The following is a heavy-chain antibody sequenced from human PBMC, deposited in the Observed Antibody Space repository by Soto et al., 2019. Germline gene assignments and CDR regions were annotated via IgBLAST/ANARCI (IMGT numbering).Heavy chain of an antibody. CDR1: GDTFTSDV. CDR2: ISACNGNR. Sequence: GAPVKVSCKTSGDTFTSDVSSWLRQAPEQGREGMGWISACNGNRNYARKLQGKVTMTTDTSTSAAYMELRSLKSADTPEHYYPRFYYYLPPRPPLQYYYYMDAWRKGTKVTVSS. D-gene: IGHD3-10*01. J-gene: IGHJ6*03. CDR3: PRFYYYLPPRPPLQYYYYMDA. V-gene: IGHV1-18*01.